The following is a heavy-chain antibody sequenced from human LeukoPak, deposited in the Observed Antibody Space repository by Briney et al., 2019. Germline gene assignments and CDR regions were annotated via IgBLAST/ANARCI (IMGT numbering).Heavy chain of an antibody. CDR3: AKAQWLAPFDY. Sequence: PGGSLRLSCAASGFTFSNYAIYWVRQAPGKGLEWVALISYDGSNKDYGDSVKGRFTISRDSSKNTVYLQMNSLRAEDTAVYYCAKAQWLAPFDYWGQGTLVTVSS. CDR2: ISYDGSNK. CDR1: GFTFSNYA. D-gene: IGHD6-19*01. J-gene: IGHJ4*02. V-gene: IGHV3-30*04.